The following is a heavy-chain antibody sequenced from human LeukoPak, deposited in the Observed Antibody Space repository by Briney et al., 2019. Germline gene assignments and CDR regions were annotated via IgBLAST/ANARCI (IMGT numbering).Heavy chain of an antibody. CDR3: ARYYYDSSGYYYDY. J-gene: IGHJ4*02. D-gene: IGHD3-22*01. CDR1: GFTFSSYA. V-gene: IGHV3-64*01. Sequence: PGGSLRLSCAASGFTFSSYAMHWVRQAPGEGLEYVSAISSNGGSTYYANSVKGRFTISRDNSKNTLYLQMGSLRAEDMAVYYCARYYYDSSGYYYDYWGQGTLVTVSS. CDR2: ISSNGGST.